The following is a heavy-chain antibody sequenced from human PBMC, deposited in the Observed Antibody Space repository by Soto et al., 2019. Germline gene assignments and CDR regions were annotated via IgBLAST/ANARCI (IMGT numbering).Heavy chain of an antibody. Sequence: ASAKVSCKAYGYTFARYGIHWVRQAPGQRLEWMGWINAANGDTKYSPKFQGRVTITRDTSASTAYMELSSLRSEDTAVYYCVRRHVSATGIDWFDPWGQGTLVTVS. V-gene: IGHV1-3*01. J-gene: IGHJ5*02. CDR2: INAANGDT. CDR3: VRRHVSATGIDWFDP. CDR1: GYTFARYG. D-gene: IGHD6-13*01.